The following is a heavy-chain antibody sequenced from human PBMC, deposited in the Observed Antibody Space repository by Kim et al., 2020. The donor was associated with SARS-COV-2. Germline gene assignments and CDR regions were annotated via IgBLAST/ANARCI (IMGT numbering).Heavy chain of an antibody. V-gene: IGHV4-34*01. Sequence: SETLSLTCAVYGGSFSGYYWSWIRQPPGKGLEWIGEINHSGSTNYNPSLKSRVTISVDTSKNQFSLKLSSVTAADTAVYYCARVRVYDFWSGKKYYFDYWGQGTLVTVSS. J-gene: IGHJ4*02. CDR3: ARVRVYDFWSGKKYYFDY. CDR1: GGSFSGYY. D-gene: IGHD3-3*01. CDR2: INHSGST.